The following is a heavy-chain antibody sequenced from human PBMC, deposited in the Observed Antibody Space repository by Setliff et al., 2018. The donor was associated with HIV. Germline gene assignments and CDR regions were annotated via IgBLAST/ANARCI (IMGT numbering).Heavy chain of an antibody. CDR3: ARQPHGTTSSYELDY. J-gene: IGHJ4*02. V-gene: IGHV4-59*08. Sequence: SETLSLTCTVSGVSISNYYWSWIRQPPGKGLEWIGYMYYSGSTYYNPSLKSRVTISVDTSKNQFSLKLSSVTAADTAVYYCARQPHGTTSSYELDYWGQGTLVTVSS. D-gene: IGHD1-1*01. CDR2: MYYSGST. CDR1: GVSISNYY.